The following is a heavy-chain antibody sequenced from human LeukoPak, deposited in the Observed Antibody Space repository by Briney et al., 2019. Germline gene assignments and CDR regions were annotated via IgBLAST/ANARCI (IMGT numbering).Heavy chain of an antibody. CDR1: GYSFTSYW. Sequence: GESLKISCKGSGYSFTSYWIGWVRQMPGKGLEWMGIIYPGDSDTRYSPSFQGQVTISADKSISTAYLRWCSLKASDTAMYYCARVDDYSNYGPYYFDYWGQGTLVTVSS. CDR3: ARVDDYSNYGPYYFDY. J-gene: IGHJ4*02. D-gene: IGHD4-11*01. V-gene: IGHV5-51*01. CDR2: IYPGDSDT.